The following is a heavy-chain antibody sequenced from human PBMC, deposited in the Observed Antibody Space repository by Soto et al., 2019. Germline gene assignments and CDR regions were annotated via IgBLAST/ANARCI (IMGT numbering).Heavy chain of an antibody. CDR2: ISYTGTT. V-gene: IGHV4-59*01. CDR3: AKLVAVAGTDDWFDP. D-gene: IGHD6-19*01. Sequence: SETLSLTCTVSGGSISSYYWTWIRQPPGKRLEWIGYISYTGTTNYNPSHKSRVTISVDTSKNQFSLRLSSVTPADTALYYCAKLVAVAGTDDWFDPWGQGTLVTVSS. CDR1: GGSISSYY. J-gene: IGHJ5*02.